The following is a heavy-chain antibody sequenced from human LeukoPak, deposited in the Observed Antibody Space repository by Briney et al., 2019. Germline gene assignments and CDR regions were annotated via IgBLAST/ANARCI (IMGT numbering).Heavy chain of an antibody. D-gene: IGHD1-26*01. Sequence: SETLSLTCTVPGGSISSSSYYWGWIRQPPGKGLEWIGSIYYSGSTYYNPSLKSRVTISVDTSKNQFSLKLSSVTAADTAVYYCARHPLSGSYYRSVDYWGQGTLVTVSS. V-gene: IGHV4-39*01. CDR1: GGSISSSSYY. CDR3: ARHPLSGSYYRSVDY. J-gene: IGHJ4*02. CDR2: IYYSGST.